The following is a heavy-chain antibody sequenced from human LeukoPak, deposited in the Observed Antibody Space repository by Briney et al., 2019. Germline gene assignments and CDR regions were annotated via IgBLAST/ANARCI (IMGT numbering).Heavy chain of an antibody. V-gene: IGHV3-7*01. CDR2: IKPDGSDS. J-gene: IGHJ4*02. CDR1: GFTFSAFW. CDR3: ARLFGGVTTFDY. Sequence: GGSLRLSCAASGFTFSAFWMSWVRQGPGKGLEWVASIKPDGSDSHHVDSVMGRFTISRDNAKNLLYLQMNSLSAEDAAVYYCARLFGGVTTFDYWGQGALVTVSS. D-gene: IGHD4-17*01.